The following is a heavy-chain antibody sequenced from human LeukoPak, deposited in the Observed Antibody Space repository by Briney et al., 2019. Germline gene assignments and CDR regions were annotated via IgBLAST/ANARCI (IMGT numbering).Heavy chain of an antibody. V-gene: IGHV3-15*01. CDR2: IKSKTDGGTT. CDR1: GFTFSNAW. J-gene: IGHJ6*02. Sequence: GGSLRFSCAASGFTFSNAWMSWVRQAPGKGLEWVGRIKSKTDGGTTDYAAPVKGRFTISRDDSRNTLYLQMNSLKTEDTAVYYCTSCYSWYCYYYYAMDVRGQGTTVTVSS. CDR3: TSCYSWYCYYYYAMDV. D-gene: IGHD6-13*01.